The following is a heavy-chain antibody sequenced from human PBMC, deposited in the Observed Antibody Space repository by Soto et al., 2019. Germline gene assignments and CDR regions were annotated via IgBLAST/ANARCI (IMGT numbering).Heavy chain of an antibody. V-gene: IGHV3-33*01. CDR1: GFTFSSYG. J-gene: IGHJ6*02. Sequence: QVQLVESGGGVVQPGRSLRLSCAASGFTFSSYGMQWVRQAPGKGLEWVAVIWYDGSHKYYADSVKGRFTISRDNSKNKLYVQMTSVRVEDTAIYYCARARVYCGGGCSGMDVWGQGTTVTVSS. CDR2: IWYDGSHK. D-gene: IGHD2-21*02. CDR3: ARARVYCGGGCSGMDV.